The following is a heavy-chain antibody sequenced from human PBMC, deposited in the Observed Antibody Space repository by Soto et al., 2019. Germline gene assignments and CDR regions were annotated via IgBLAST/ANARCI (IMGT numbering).Heavy chain of an antibody. J-gene: IGHJ5*02. Sequence: QLQLMQSGAEVKKPGSSLKVSCKASGGTFSSYAISWLRQAPGQGLEWMGGIIPSFDTPNYAQKFQGRVKITTDESTSTAYMELSSLRSEDTAVYYCARPFLSYNWFDPWGQGTLVTVSS. V-gene: IGHV1-69*01. CDR1: GGTFSSYA. D-gene: IGHD3-3*02. CDR2: IIPSFDTP. CDR3: ARPFLSYNWFDP.